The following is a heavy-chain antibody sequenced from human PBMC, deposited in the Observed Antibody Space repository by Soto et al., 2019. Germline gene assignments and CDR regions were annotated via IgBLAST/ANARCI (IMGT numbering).Heavy chain of an antibody. CDR3: EKDGHYNWNYHDY. V-gene: IGHV3-23*01. J-gene: IGHJ4*02. CDR2: ISGSGGST. CDR1: GFTFSSYA. D-gene: IGHD1-20*01. Sequence: GGSLRLSCAASGFTFSSYAMSWVRQAPGKGLEWVSAISGSGGSTYYADSVKGRFTISRDNSKNTLYLQMNSLRAEDTAVYYCEKDGHYNWNYHDYWGQGTLVTVSS.